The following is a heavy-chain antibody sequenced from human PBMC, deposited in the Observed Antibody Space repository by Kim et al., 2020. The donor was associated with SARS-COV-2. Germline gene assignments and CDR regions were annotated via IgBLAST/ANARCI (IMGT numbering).Heavy chain of an antibody. V-gene: IGHV5-51*01. D-gene: IGHD5-18*01. CDR3: ARFTGYSYGSLFYYGMDV. Sequence: GESLKISCKGSGYSFTSYWIGWVRQMPGKGLEWMGIIYPGDSDTRYSPSFQGQVTISADKSISTAYLQWSSLKASDTAMYYCARFTGYSYGSLFYYGMDVWGQGTTVTVSS. J-gene: IGHJ6*02. CDR2: IYPGDSDT. CDR1: GYSFTSYW.